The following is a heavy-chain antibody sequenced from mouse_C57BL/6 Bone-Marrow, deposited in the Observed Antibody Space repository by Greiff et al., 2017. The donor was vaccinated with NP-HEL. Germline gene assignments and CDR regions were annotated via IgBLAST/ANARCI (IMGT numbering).Heavy chain of an antibody. CDR1: GYTFTSYW. CDR2: INPSSGYT. V-gene: IGHV1-7*01. J-gene: IGHJ2*01. CDR3: ARSYYFDY. Sequence: VQLQQSGAELAKPGASVKLSCKASGYTFTSYWMHWVKQRPGQGLEWIGYINPSSGYTKYNQKFKGKATLTADKSSSTAYLQLSSLTYEDSAVYYCARSYYFDYWGQGTTLTVSS.